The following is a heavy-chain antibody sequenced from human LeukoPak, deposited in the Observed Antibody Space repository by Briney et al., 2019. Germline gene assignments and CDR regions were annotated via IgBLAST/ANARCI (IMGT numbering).Heavy chain of an antibody. D-gene: IGHD3-16*01. J-gene: IGHJ3*02. CDR2: IKQDGSEI. V-gene: IGHV3-7*02. CDR3: ARVWGSDAFDI. Sequence: GGSLILSCAASGFNFNSYWMSWVRQAPGKGLECVANIKQDGSEIYFVDSVKGRFTISRDNAKNTLYLQMNSLRAEDTAEYYCARVWGSDAFDIWGQGTMVTVSS. CDR1: GFNFNSYW.